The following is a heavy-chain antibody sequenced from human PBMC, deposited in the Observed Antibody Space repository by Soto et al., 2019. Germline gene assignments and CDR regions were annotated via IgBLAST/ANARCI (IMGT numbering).Heavy chain of an antibody. V-gene: IGHV3-53*02. CDR3: ARTLYSGYDSPQYNWFDP. CDR1: GFTVSSNY. CDR2: IYSGGST. J-gene: IGHJ5*02. D-gene: IGHD5-12*01. Sequence: EVQLVETGGGLIQPGGSLRLSCAASGFTVSSNYMSWVRQTPGKGLEWVSVIYSGGSTYYADSVKSRFTISRDNSKNTLYLQMNSLRAEDTAVYYCARTLYSGYDSPQYNWFDPWDQGTLVTVSS.